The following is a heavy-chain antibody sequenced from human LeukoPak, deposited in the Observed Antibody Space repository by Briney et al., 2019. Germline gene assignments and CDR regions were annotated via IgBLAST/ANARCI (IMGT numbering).Heavy chain of an antibody. CDR2: IYYSGST. D-gene: IGHD6-19*01. CDR3: ARVGIAVAGFDY. J-gene: IGHJ4*02. Sequence: SETLSLTCTVSGGSISSYYWSWIRQPPGKGLEWIGYIYYSGSTNYNPSLKSRVTISVDTSKNQFSLKLSSVTAADTAMYYCARVGIAVAGFDYWSQGALVTVSS. V-gene: IGHV4-59*12. CDR1: GGSISSYY.